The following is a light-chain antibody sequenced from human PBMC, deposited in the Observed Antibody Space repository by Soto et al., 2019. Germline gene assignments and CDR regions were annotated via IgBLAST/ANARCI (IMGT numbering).Light chain of an antibody. V-gene: IGKV3-20*01. CDR1: QSVRSSY. CDR2: GAS. CDR3: QQLNSYPLT. J-gene: IGKJ4*01. Sequence: EIVLTQSPGTLSLSPGERATLSCRASQSVRSSYLAWYQQKPGQAPRFLIYGASYRATGIPDRFSGSGSGTDFTLTISRLEPEDFATYYCQQLNSYPLTFGGGTKVDIK.